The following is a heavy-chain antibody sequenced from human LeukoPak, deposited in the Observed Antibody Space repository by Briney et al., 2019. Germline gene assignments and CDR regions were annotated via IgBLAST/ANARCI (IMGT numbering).Heavy chain of an antibody. CDR1: GFTVSSNY. CDR3: GKDVRYISSY. Sequence: GGSLRLSRAASGFTVSSNYMSWVRQAPGKGLEWVSVIYSGGSTNYADSVKGRFTISRDNSKNTLYLQMNSLRAEDTAVYYCGKDVRYISSYWGQGTLVIVSS. D-gene: IGHD6-6*01. V-gene: IGHV3-53*01. J-gene: IGHJ4*02. CDR2: IYSGGST.